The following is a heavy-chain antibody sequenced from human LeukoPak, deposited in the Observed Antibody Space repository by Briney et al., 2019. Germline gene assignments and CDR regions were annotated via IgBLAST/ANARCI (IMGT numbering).Heavy chain of an antibody. CDR3: ARIPYDSSGYKD. V-gene: IGHV4-59*01. J-gene: IGHJ4*02. D-gene: IGHD3-22*01. CDR2: IYYSGST. CDR1: GGSISSYY. Sequence: SSQTLSLTCTVSGGSISSYYWSWIRQPPGKGLEWIGYIYYSGSTNYNPSLKSRVTISVDTSKNQFSLKLSSVTAAGTAVYYCARIPYDSSGYKDWGQGTLVTVSS.